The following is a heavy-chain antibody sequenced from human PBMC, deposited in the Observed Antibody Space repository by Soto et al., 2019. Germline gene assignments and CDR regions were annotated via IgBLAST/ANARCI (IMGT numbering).Heavy chain of an antibody. V-gene: IGHV5-51*01. D-gene: IGHD5-12*01. Sequence: EVQLVQSGAEVKKPGESLKISCKGSGYIFTSYWIGWVRQMPGKGLEWMGIIYPGDSETRYSPSFQGQVTISADKSISTAYLQWSSLKASDTAIYYCARAENQWLRGRYFDYWGQGTLVTVSS. CDR3: ARAENQWLRGRYFDY. J-gene: IGHJ4*02. CDR1: GYIFTSYW. CDR2: IYPGDSET.